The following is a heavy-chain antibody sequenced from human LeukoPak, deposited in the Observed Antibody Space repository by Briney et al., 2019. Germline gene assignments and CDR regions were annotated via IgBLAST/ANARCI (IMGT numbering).Heavy chain of an antibody. D-gene: IGHD2-2*02. CDR1: GYTFTSYA. V-gene: IGHV1-3*01. CDR2: INAGNGNT. J-gene: IGHJ6*02. Sequence: ASVKVSCKASGYTFTSYAMHWVRQAPGQRLEWMGWINAGNGNTKYSQKLQGRVTMTTDTSTSTAYMELRSLRSDDTAMYYCARDGADIVVVPAAIGYYYYGMDVWGQGTTVTVSS. CDR3: ARDGADIVVVPAAIGYYYYGMDV.